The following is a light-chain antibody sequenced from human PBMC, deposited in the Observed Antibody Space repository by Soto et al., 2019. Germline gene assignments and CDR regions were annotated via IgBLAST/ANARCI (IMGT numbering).Light chain of an antibody. CDR1: QSIRYY. CDR2: ASS. V-gene: IGKV1-39*01. Sequence: DIQMTQSPSSLSASVGDRVTITCRASQSIRYYLNCYQKKPEKAPKLLIYASSSLQSWVPSWFSVSGSGTDFTLTISCLQPEDFATYYCQQSYSTPQNTFCHWTKLEIK. CDR3: QQSYSTPQNT. J-gene: IGKJ2*01.